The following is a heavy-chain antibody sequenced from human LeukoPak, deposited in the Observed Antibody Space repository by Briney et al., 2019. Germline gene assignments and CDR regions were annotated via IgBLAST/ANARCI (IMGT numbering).Heavy chain of an antibody. Sequence: GGSLRLSCAASGFTFSDHSMCWIRQAPGKGLEWVSYLTSTGQTIYYSDSVKGRFTISRDNAKNSLFLQLNSLGADDTAVYFCARGLKWPTSYYHMDVWGKGTTVTVSS. J-gene: IGHJ6*03. D-gene: IGHD5-12*01. V-gene: IGHV3-11*01. CDR1: GFTFSDHS. CDR2: LTSTGQTI. CDR3: ARGLKWPTSYYHMDV.